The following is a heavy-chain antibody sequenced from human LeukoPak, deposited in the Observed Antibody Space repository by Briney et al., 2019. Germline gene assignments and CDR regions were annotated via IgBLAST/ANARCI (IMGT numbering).Heavy chain of an antibody. CDR1: GFTVSSNY. Sequence: GGSLRLSCAASGFTVSSNYMSWVRQAPGKGLEWVSVIYSGGSTYYADSVKGRFTISRDNSKNTLYLQMNSLRAEDTAVYYCANGYGSGSYYYYYGMDVWGQGTTVTVSS. CDR2: IYSGGST. D-gene: IGHD3-10*01. V-gene: IGHV3-53*01. J-gene: IGHJ6*02. CDR3: ANGYGSGSYYYYYGMDV.